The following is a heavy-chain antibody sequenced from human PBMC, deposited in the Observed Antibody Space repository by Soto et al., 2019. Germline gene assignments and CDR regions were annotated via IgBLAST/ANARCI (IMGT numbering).Heavy chain of an antibody. CDR1: GGSITIGGYC. D-gene: IGHD3-10*01. CDR2: ICHSGNT. CDR3: ARVWFGESSWFDP. J-gene: IGHJ5*02. V-gene: IGHV4-30-2*01. Sequence: QLQLQESGSGLVKPSQTLSLTCTVSGGSITIGGYCWSWIRQPPGQGLEWIGYICHSGNTYYNPSLKSQVTTSLDRSKNQFSLTLSSVTAADTAVYYCARVWFGESSWFDPWGQGTLVTVSS.